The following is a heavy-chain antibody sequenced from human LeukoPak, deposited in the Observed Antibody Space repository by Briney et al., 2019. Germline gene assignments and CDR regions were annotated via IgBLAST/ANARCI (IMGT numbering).Heavy chain of an antibody. CDR3: AKSLSPVLGARGYFDY. V-gene: IGHV3-23*01. D-gene: IGHD1-26*01. CDR2: ISGSGTNT. J-gene: IGHJ4*02. Sequence: GGSLRLSCAASGFTFSSYAMSWVRQAPGKGLEWVSVISGSGTNTYYADSVKGRFTISRDNSKNTLYLQMNSLRAEDTAVYYCAKSLSPVLGARGYFDYWGQGALVTVSS. CDR1: GFTFSSYA.